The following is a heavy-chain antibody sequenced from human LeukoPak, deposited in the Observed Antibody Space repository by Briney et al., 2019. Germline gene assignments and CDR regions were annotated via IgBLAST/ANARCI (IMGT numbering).Heavy chain of an antibody. CDR1: GYTFTSNY. CDR3: ARDQEGFDY. V-gene: IGHV1-46*01. J-gene: IGHJ4*02. CDR2: VYPRDGST. Sequence: GASVKVSCKASGYTFTSNYIHWVRQAPGQGLGWMGMVYPRDGSTSYAQKFQGRVTVTRDTSTSTVHMELSGLRSEDTAVYYCARDQEGFDYWGQGTTVTVSS.